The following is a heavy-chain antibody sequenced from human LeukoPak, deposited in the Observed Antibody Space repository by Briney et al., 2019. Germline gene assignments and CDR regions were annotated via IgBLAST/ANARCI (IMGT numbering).Heavy chain of an antibody. D-gene: IGHD1-26*01. CDR3: AKGVGATSN. CDR1: GFTFSSYG. J-gene: IGHJ4*02. V-gene: IGHV3-33*06. Sequence: GGSLRLSCAASGFTFSSYGMHWVRQAPGKGLEWVAVIWYDGSNKYYADSVKGRFTISRDNSKNTLYLQMNSLRAEDTAVYYCAKGVGATSNCGQVPLVTVSS. CDR2: IWYDGSNK.